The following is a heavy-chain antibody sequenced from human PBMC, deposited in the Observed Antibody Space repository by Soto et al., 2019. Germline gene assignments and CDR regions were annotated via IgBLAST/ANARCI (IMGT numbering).Heavy chain of an antibody. D-gene: IGHD2-2*01. Sequence: PGGSLRLSCAASGFTFSSYGMHWVRQAPGKGLEWVAVISYDGSNKYYADSVKGRFTISRDNSKNTLYLQMNSLRAEDTAVYYYAKGGYCSSTSCRIRYYYYMDVWGKGTTVTVSS. CDR2: ISYDGSNK. CDR3: AKGGYCSSTSCRIRYYYYMDV. J-gene: IGHJ6*03. V-gene: IGHV3-30*18. CDR1: GFTFSSYG.